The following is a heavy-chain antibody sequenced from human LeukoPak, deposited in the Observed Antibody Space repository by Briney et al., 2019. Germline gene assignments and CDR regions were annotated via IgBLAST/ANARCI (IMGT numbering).Heavy chain of an antibody. CDR2: IYSGGST. CDR1: GFTVSSNY. V-gene: IGHV3-66*01. D-gene: IGHD3-9*01. J-gene: IGHJ3*02. CDR3: ARDRVLVGAFDI. Sequence: GGSLRLSCATSGFTVSSNYMSWVRQAPGKGLEWVSVIYSGGSTYYADSVKGRFTISRDNSKNTLCLQMNSLRAEDTTVYYCARDRVLVGAFDIWGQGTMVTVSS.